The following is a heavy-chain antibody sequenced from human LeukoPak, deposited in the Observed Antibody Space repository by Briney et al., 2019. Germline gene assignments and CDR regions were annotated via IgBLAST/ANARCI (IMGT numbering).Heavy chain of an antibody. CDR1: GGSFSGYY. V-gene: IGHV4-34*01. CDR2: INHTGTT. J-gene: IGHJ6*03. Sequence: SETLSLTCTVYGGSFSGYYWSWIRQSPGKGLEWIGEINHTGTTNSNPSLGSRLTLSVDSSKNQFSLKLTSVTAADTGVYYCARGDSNSFEYLYYMDVWGKGTTVTVSS. D-gene: IGHD4-11*01. CDR3: ARGDSNSFEYLYYMDV.